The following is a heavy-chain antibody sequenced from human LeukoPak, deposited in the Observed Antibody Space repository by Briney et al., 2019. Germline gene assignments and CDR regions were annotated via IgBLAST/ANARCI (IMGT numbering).Heavy chain of an antibody. CDR2: TYYRSKWYI. J-gene: IGHJ4*02. CDR3: ARYTSNWYLDS. CDR1: XDSVSSXXAA. V-gene: IGHV6-1*01. D-gene: IGHD6-13*01. Sequence: LXLTCXXXXDSVSSXXAAWNWIRXSPSRGLEWLGRTYYRSKWYIDYAGSVRSRITINPDTSKNQFYLQLSSVTPEDTAIYYCARYTSNWYLDSWGQGTLVTVSS.